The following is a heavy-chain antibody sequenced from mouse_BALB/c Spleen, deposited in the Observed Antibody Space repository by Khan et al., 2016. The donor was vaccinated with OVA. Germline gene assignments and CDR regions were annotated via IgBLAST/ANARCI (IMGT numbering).Heavy chain of an antibody. V-gene: IGHV2-5*01. J-gene: IGHJ4*01. Sequence: QVQLKQSGPGLVQPSQSLSITCTVSGFSLTNYGVHWVRQSPGKGLEWLGVIWRGGSTAYNAAFMSRLYITKDNSKSQVFFKMNSLQADDTAIYYCAKNQAGYAMDYWGQGTSVTDSS. CDR1: GFSLTNYG. CDR2: IWRGGST. CDR3: AKNQAGYAMDY.